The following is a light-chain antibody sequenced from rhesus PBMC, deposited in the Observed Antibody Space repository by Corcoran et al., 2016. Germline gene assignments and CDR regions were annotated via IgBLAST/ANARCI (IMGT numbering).Light chain of an antibody. J-gene: IGKJ3*01. Sequence: DIQMTQSPSSLSASVGDRVTITCRASQGITNDLAWYQQRRGESPKLLMYEASRLQSGIASRFSGSGSGTDFTLTISSLQSQDFATYYCQHYYNSPFTFGPGTKLDIK. CDR3: QHYYNSPFT. CDR2: EAS. CDR1: QGITND. V-gene: IGKV1-25*01.